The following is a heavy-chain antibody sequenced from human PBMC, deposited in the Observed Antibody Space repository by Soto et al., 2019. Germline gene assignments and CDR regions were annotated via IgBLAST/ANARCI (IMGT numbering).Heavy chain of an antibody. CDR2: ISSSSSYI. CDR3: ARDINDYGDYAYYYYGMDV. D-gene: IGHD4-17*01. CDR1: GFTFSSYS. Sequence: EVQLVESGGGLVKPGGSLRLSCAASGFTFSSYSMNWVRQAPGKGLEWVSSISSSSSYIYYADSVKGRFTISRDNAKNSLYLQMNSLRAEDTAVYYCARDINDYGDYAYYYYGMDVWGQGTTVTVSS. V-gene: IGHV3-21*01. J-gene: IGHJ6*02.